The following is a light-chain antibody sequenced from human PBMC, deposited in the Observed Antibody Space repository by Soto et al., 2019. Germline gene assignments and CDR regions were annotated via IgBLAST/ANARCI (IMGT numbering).Light chain of an antibody. CDR2: EVS. CDR1: TSDVGGYKY. Sequence: QSALTQPASGSGSPGQSITISCTGTTSDVGGYKYVSWYQQHPGKAPKLMIYEVSNRPSGVSNRFSGSKSGNTASLTISGLQADDEADYYCSSFTSSSTYVIFGGGTKLTVL. CDR3: SSFTSSSTYVI. J-gene: IGLJ2*01. V-gene: IGLV2-14*03.